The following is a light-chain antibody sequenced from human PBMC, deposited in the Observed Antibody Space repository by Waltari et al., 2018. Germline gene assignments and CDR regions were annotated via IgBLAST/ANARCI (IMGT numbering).Light chain of an antibody. CDR1: SSDVGGYYY. CDR2: EVT. Sequence: QSALTQPPSASGSPGQSVTISCTGTSSDVGGYYYVSWYQQHPGKAPKLVLYEVTKRPSGVPDRLSGSKSGNTASLTVSGLQADDEADYYCSSYAGTSTFYVFGTGTEVTVL. V-gene: IGLV2-8*01. CDR3: SSYAGTSTFYV. J-gene: IGLJ1*01.